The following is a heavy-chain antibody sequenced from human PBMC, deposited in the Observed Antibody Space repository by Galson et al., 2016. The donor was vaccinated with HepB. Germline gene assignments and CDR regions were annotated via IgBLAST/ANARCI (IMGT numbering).Heavy chain of an antibody. CDR3: AGGILTGYPYYFDY. CDR1: GFTFSDYN. CDR2: ISSSSGTT. V-gene: IGHV3-48*01. Sequence: SLRLSCAASGFTFSDYNMNWVRQAPGEGLEWVSYISSSSGTTKYADSVKGRLTISRENAKNSLYLQMNSLRAEDTAVYYCAGGILTGYPYYFDYWGQGTLVTVSS. D-gene: IGHD3-9*01. J-gene: IGHJ4*02.